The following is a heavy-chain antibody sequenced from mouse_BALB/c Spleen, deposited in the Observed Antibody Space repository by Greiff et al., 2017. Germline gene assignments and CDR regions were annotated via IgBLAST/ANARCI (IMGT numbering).Heavy chain of an antibody. Sequence: DVQLVESGGGLVKPGGSLKLSCAASGFTFSDYYMYWVRQTPEKRLEWVATISDGGSYTYYPDSVKGRFTISRDNAKNNLYLQMSSLKSEDTAMYYCASYGNHGAYWGQGTLVTVSA. V-gene: IGHV5-4*02. D-gene: IGHD2-10*02. CDR2: ISDGGSYT. CDR3: ASYGNHGAY. CDR1: GFTFSDYY. J-gene: IGHJ3*01.